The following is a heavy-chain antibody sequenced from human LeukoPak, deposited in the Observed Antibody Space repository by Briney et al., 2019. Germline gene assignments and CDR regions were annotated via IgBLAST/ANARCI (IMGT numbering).Heavy chain of an antibody. CDR1: GFTFSSNA. CDR3: AKSQSGWYSFDY. D-gene: IGHD6-19*01. J-gene: IGHJ4*02. CDR2: ISGSGGNT. V-gene: IGHV3-23*01. Sequence: GGSLRLSCAASGFTFSSNAMSWVRQAPGKGLEWVSAISGSGGNTYCADSVKGRFTVSRDNSKDTLYLQMSSLRAEDTAVYYCAKSQSGWYSFDYWGQGTLVTVSS.